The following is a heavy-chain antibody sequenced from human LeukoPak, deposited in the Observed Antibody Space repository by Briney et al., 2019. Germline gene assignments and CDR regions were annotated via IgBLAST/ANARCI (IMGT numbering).Heavy chain of an antibody. CDR1: GYTFTSYY. J-gene: IGHJ4*02. V-gene: IGHV1-69*13. CDR2: IIPIFDSA. Sequence: GASVKVSCKASGYTFTSYYMHWVRQAPGQGLEWVGGIIPIFDSAKYAQKFQDRVTITADESSNPAYMELSSLTSEDTAIYYCARGVPATIRGGSNYFDFWGQGTLVTVSS. D-gene: IGHD2-2*02. CDR3: ARGVPATIRGGSNYFDF.